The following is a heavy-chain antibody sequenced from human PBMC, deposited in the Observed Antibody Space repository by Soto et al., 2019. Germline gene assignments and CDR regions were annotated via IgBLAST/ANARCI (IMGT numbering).Heavy chain of an antibody. CDR2: IYYSGST. D-gene: IGHD2-2*01. CDR3: ARVYSRYCSSTSCYDGQWFAP. J-gene: IGHJ5*02. CDR1: GGSISSYY. Sequence: SETLSLTCTVSGGSISSYYWSWIRQPPGKGLEWIGYIYYSGSTNYNPSLKSRVTISVDTSKNQFSLKLSSVTAADTAVYYCARVYSRYCSSTSCYDGQWFAPRGQGTLVTVSS. V-gene: IGHV4-59*01.